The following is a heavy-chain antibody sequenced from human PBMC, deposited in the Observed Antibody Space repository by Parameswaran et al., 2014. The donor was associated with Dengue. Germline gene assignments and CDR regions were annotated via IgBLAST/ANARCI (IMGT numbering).Heavy chain of an antibody. J-gene: IGHJ2*01. CDR3: ARLRVTVYWFFDL. D-gene: IGHD2-21*02. V-gene: IGHV5-51*01. Sequence: VRQMPGKGLEWMGIIYPADSDTRYSPSFQGQVTISADKSINTAYLQWNSLKASDTAMYYCARLRVTVYWFFDLWGRGTLVTVSS. CDR2: IYPADSDT.